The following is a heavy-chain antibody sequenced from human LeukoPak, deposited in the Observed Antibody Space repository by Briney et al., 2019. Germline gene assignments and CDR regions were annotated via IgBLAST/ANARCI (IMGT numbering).Heavy chain of an antibody. J-gene: IGHJ4*02. CDR2: VSSDGSRT. Sequence: GGSLRLSCAASGFTFRNYWMHWVRHAPGKGLVWVSRVSSDGSRTIYADSVRGRFTISRDNAKNTLFLQMNSLRDEDTAVYYCARDNSGLPDYWGQGTLVTVSS. D-gene: IGHD3-10*01. CDR3: ARDNSGLPDY. CDR1: GFTFRNYW. V-gene: IGHV3-74*01.